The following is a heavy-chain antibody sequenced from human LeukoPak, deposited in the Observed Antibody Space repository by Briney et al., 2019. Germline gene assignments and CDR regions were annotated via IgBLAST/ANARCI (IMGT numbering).Heavy chain of an antibody. CDR1: GYTFTSDD. CDR2: MNPHSGNT. V-gene: IGHV1-8*01. J-gene: IGHJ5*02. Sequence: GASVKVSCKASGYTFTSDDMNWVRQATGPGLEWMGWMNPHSGNTGYEQKFQGRVSMTRDNSISTAYMELSSLRSEDTAVYYCVLGMQVRGEASIATWGQGTLVTVSS. D-gene: IGHD3-10*01. CDR3: VLGMQVRGEASIAT.